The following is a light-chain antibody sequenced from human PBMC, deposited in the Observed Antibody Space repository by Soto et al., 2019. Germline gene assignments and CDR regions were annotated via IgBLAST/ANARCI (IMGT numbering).Light chain of an antibody. Sequence: EVVMTQSPATLSVSPGERATLSCRASQTVSSNLAWYQQKPGQSPRLLIYGTSTRATDIPARFSGSGSETEFTLTISSLLSEDFAVYFCQQYNYWPPITFGQGTRLEIK. J-gene: IGKJ5*01. V-gene: IGKV3-15*01. CDR3: QQYNYWPPIT. CDR1: QTVSSN. CDR2: GTS.